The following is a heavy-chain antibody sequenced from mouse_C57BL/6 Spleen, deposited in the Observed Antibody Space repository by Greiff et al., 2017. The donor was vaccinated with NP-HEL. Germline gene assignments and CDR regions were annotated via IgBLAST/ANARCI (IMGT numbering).Heavy chain of an antibody. D-gene: IGHD1-1*01. V-gene: IGHV5-4*01. CDR2: ISDGGSYT. Sequence: EVKLVESGGGLVKPGGSLKLSCAASGFTFSSYAMSWVRQTPEKRLEWVATISDGGSYTYYQDNVKGRFTISRDNAKNNLYLQMSHLKSEDTAMYYCAREESSWDAMDYWGQGTSVTVSS. CDR3: AREESSWDAMDY. CDR1: GFTFSSYA. J-gene: IGHJ4*01.